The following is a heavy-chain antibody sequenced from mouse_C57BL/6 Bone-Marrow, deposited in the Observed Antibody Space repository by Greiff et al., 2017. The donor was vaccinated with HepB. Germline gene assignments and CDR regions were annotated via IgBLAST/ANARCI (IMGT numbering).Heavy chain of an antibody. CDR3: ARRGLYYGYDTLYFDV. J-gene: IGHJ1*03. V-gene: IGHV1-50*01. CDR1: GYTFTSYW. Sequence: VQLQQPGAELVKPGASVKLSCKASGYTFTSYWMQWVKQRPGQGLEWIGEIDPSDSYTNYNQKFKGKATLTVDTSSSTAYMQLSSLTSEDSAVYYCARRGLYYGYDTLYFDVWGTGTTVTVSS. D-gene: IGHD2-2*01. CDR2: IDPSDSYT.